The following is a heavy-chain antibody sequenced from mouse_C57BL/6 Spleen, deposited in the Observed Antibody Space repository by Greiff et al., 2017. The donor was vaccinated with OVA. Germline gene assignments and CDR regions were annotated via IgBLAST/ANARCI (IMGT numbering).Heavy chain of an antibody. V-gene: IGHV1-82*01. J-gene: IGHJ2*01. CDR1: GYAFSSSW. CDR3: AVYDYDDY. CDR2: IYPGDGDT. Sequence: QVQLQQSGPELVKPGASVKISCKASGYAFSSSWMNWVKQRPGKGLEWIGRIYPGDGDTNYNGKFKGKATLTADKSSSTAYMQLSSLTSEDSAVYFCAVYDYDDYWGQGTTLTVSS. D-gene: IGHD2-4*01.